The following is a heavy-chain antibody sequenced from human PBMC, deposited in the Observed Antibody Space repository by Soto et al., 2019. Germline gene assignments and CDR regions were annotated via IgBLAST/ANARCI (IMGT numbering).Heavy chain of an antibody. CDR3: ASHGRIAAAAGWYFDL. CDR2: INHSGST. V-gene: IGHV4-34*01. CDR1: GGSFSGYY. J-gene: IGHJ2*01. Sequence: QVQLQQWGAGLLKPSETLSLTCAVYGGSFSGYYWSWIRQPPGKGLEWIGEINHSGSTNYNPSLETRDTISEDTSKTPFSLTLSSVTAADTAVYYCASHGRIAAAAGWYFDLWGRGTLVTVSS. D-gene: IGHD6-13*01.